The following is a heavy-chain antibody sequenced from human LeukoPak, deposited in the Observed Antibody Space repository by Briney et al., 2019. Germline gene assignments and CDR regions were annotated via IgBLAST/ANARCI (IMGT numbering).Heavy chain of an antibody. CDR3: ARSRFLEWFTADY. J-gene: IGHJ4*02. Sequence: GASVKVSCKASGYTFTSYGISWVRQAPGQGLEWMGWISAYNGNTNYAQKLQGRVTMTTDTSTRTAYMELRSLRSDATAVYYCARSRFLEWFTADYWGQGALVTVSS. CDR1: GYTFTSYG. CDR2: ISAYNGNT. D-gene: IGHD3-3*01. V-gene: IGHV1-18*01.